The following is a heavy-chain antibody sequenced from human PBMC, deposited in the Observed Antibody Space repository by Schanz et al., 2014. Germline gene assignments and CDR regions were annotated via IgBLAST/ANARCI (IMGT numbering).Heavy chain of an antibody. V-gene: IGHV3-66*01. J-gene: IGHJ4*02. Sequence: EVQLVESGGGLVQPGGSLRLSCAVSGFIVRSNYMTWVRQAPGKGLEWVLFVHPGGSTYYPDSVKGRFTISRDSSKNTLYLQMNSLRPEDTAIYYCAKNQYDDVDLSSFYFDFWGQGTLVTVSA. CDR3: AKNQYDDVDLSSFYFDF. CDR2: VHPGGST. CDR1: GFIVRSNY. D-gene: IGHD3-10*02.